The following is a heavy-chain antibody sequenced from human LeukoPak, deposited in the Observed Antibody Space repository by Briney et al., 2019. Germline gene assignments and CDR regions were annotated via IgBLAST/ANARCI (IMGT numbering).Heavy chain of an antibody. CDR2: IGSGGAIR. V-gene: IGHV3-48*03. Sequence: GGSLRLSCAVSGFPFSVYEMNWVRQAPGKGLEWVSNIGSGGAIRHYSDSVKGRFSISRDNAENSLFLQMNSLRVEDTGIYYCAILAVASDFDYWGQGALVTVSS. CDR1: GFPFSVYE. J-gene: IGHJ4*02. CDR3: AILAVASDFDY. D-gene: IGHD6-19*01.